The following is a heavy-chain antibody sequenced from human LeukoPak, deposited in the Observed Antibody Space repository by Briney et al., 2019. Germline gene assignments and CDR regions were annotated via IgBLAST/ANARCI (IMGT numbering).Heavy chain of an antibody. CDR1: GGTFSSYA. CDR3: AIHRTSPRNIAVAGSFDY. J-gene: IGHJ4*02. Sequence: SVTVSCKASGGTFSSYAISWVRQAPGQGLEWMGGIIPIFGTANYAQKFQGRVTITTDESTSTAYMELSSLRSEDTAVYYCAIHRTSPRNIAVAGSFDYWGQGTLVTVSS. CDR2: IIPIFGTA. D-gene: IGHD6-19*01. V-gene: IGHV1-69*05.